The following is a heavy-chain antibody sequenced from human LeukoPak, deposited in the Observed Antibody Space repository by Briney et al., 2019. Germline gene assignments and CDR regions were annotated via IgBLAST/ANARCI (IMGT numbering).Heavy chain of an antibody. CDR3: ARDYGSSLPDAFDI. CDR2: ISSSSSYI. Sequence: GGSLRLSCAASGFTFSSYSMNWVRQAPGKGLEWVSSISSSSSYIYYADSVKGRFTISRDNAKNSLYLQMNSLRAEDTAVYYCARDYGSSLPDAFDIWGQGTMVTVSS. V-gene: IGHV3-21*01. J-gene: IGHJ3*02. D-gene: IGHD6-6*01. CDR1: GFTFSSYS.